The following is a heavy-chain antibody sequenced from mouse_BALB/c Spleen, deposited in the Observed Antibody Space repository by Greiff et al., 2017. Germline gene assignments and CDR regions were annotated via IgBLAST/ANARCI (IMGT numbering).Heavy chain of an antibody. CDR3: ARSYYRYDKVFAY. J-gene: IGHJ3*01. Sequence: VQLQESGAELAKPGASVKMSCKASGYTFTSYWMHWVKQRPGQGLEWIGYINPSTGYTEYNQKFKDKATLTADKSSSTAYMQLSSLTSEDSAVYYCARSYYRYDKVFAYWGQGTLVTVSA. D-gene: IGHD2-14*01. CDR2: INPSTGYT. V-gene: IGHV1-7*01. CDR1: GYTFTSYW.